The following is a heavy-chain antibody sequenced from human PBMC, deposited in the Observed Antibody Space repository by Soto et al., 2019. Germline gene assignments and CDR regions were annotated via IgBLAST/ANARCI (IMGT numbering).Heavy chain of an antibody. CDR3: AKDREEGYNFYYGMDV. CDR1: GASVNTFS. V-gene: IGHV4-4*07. Sequence: QVQLQESGPGLVKPSETLPLTCTVSGASVNTFSWSWIRQPAGKGLEWIGRIYTSASTNYSPSLKGRLTLSVDTSKNQVSLKLTSVTAADTAIYYCAKDREEGYNFYYGMDVWGQGATVTVSS. CDR2: IYTSAST. J-gene: IGHJ6*02.